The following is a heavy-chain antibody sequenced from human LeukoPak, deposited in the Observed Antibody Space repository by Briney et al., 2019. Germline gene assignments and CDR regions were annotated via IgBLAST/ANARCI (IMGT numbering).Heavy chain of an antibody. D-gene: IGHD3-10*01. V-gene: IGHV3-7*01. CDR2: IKQDGSEK. CDR3: ARVHVYGSGNNWFDP. J-gene: IGHJ5*02. Sequence: GGSLRLSCAASGFTFSSYWMSWVRQAPGKGLEWVANIKQDGSEKYYVDSVKGRFTISRDNAKNSLYLQMNSLRAEDTAVYYCARVHVYGSGNNWFDPLGQGTLVTVSS. CDR1: GFTFSSYW.